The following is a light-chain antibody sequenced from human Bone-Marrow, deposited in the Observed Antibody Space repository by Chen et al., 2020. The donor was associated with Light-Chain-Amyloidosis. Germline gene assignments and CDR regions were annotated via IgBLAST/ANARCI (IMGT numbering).Light chain of an antibody. CDR1: QTVGGY. CDR3: QQRSNWPLA. V-gene: IGKV3-11*01. Sequence: EIVLTQYPATLSSSRGERATLSCRASQTVGGYLAWYQQKPGQVPRLLIYDASIRVTGIPARFSGSGSGTDFTLTISSLEPEDFAVYYCQQRSNWPLAFGGGTKVEIK. J-gene: IGKJ4*01. CDR2: DAS.